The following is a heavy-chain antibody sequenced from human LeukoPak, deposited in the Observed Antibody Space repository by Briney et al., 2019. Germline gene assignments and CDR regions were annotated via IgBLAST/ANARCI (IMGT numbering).Heavy chain of an antibody. CDR2: MNPNNGNT. CDR1: GYTFTSYD. D-gene: IGHD3-22*01. Sequence: ASVKVSCKASGYTFTSYDINWVRQATGQGLEWMGWMNPNNGNTGYAQKFQGRVTMTRNTSINTAYMELSRLRSEDTAVYYCARGPYYYDNSGYNYWGQGILVTVSS. V-gene: IGHV1-8*01. J-gene: IGHJ4*02. CDR3: ARGPYYYDNSGYNY.